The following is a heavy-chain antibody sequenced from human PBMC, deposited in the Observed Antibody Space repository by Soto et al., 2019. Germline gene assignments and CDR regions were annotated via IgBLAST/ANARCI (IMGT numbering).Heavy chain of an antibody. CDR1: GGSFSGYY. D-gene: IGHD5-18*01. CDR3: ARGQIDRRIQRPYPRNYYYYGMDV. CDR2: INHSGST. V-gene: IGHV4-34*01. Sequence: QVQLQQWGAGLLKPSETLSLTCAVYGGSFSGYYWSWIRQPPGKGLEWIGEINHSGSTNYNPSLKSRFTISVDTSKNQFSLKLSSVTAADTAVYYCARGQIDRRIQRPYPRNYYYYGMDVWGQGTTVTVSS. J-gene: IGHJ6*02.